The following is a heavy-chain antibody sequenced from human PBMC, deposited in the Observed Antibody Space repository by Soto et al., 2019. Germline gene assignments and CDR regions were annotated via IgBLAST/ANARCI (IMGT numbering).Heavy chain of an antibody. J-gene: IGHJ4*02. CDR2: IFYSGST. V-gene: IGHV4-59*01. CDR3: ARVRTLSTLDY. Sequence: LSLTCTVAGVSISNSYWAWIRRSPEKGLECIGYIFYSGSTKYNPSLQSRVTISLDASKNQFFLQLASVTAADSAVYFCARVRTLSTLDYWGQGTLVTVSS. CDR1: GVSISNSY.